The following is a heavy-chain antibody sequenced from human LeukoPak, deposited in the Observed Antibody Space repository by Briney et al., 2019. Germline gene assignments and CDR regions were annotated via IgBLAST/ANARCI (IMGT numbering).Heavy chain of an antibody. Sequence: GGSLRLSCAASGFTFSSYAMHWVRQAPGKGLEWVAVISYDGSNKYYADSVKGRFTISRDNSKNTLYLQMNSLRAEDTAVYYCAKDKNWNVCDYWGRGTLVTVSS. D-gene: IGHD1-1*01. CDR2: ISYDGSNK. CDR3: AKDKNWNVCDY. J-gene: IGHJ4*02. V-gene: IGHV3-30-3*01. CDR1: GFTFSSYA.